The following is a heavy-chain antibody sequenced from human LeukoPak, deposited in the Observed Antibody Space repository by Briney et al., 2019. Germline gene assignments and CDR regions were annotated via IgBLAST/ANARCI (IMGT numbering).Heavy chain of an antibody. CDR2: ISWNSGTI. D-gene: IGHD3-22*01. CDR1: GFIFDDYA. J-gene: IGHJ4*02. Sequence: GRSLRLSCATSGFIFDDYAMHWVRQAPGKGLEWVSGISWNSGTIGYADSVKGRFTISRDNSKNTLYLQMNSLRAEDTAVYYCAKASAMIVVVSKHFDYWGQGTLVTVSS. CDR3: AKASAMIVVVSKHFDY. V-gene: IGHV3-9*01.